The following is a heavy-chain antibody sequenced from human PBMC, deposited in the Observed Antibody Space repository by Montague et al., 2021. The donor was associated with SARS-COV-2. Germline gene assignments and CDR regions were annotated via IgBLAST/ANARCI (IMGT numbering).Heavy chain of an antibody. V-gene: IGHV4-59*13. J-gene: IGHJ4*01. CDR3: ARDRYSSGWSIHFDY. CDR2: IYYSGST. Sequence: SETLSLTCTVSGGSISSYYWSWIRQPPGKGLEWIGYIYYSGSTNYNPPLKSRVTITVDTSKNQFSLKMSSATAAATAVYYYARDRYSSGWSIHFDYWGQGTLVTVSS. CDR1: GGSISSYY. D-gene: IGHD6-19*01.